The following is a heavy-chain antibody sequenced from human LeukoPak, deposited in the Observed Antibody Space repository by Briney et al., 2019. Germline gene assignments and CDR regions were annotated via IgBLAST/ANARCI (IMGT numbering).Heavy chain of an antibody. D-gene: IGHD5-12*01. V-gene: IGHV4-4*07. CDR2: IYTSGST. CDR3: ARDPLFSGYDQSWFDP. J-gene: IGHJ5*02. Sequence: SETLSLTCTVSGGSISSYYWSWIRQPAGKGLEWIGRIYTSGSTNYNPSLKSRVTMSVDTSKNQFSLKLSSVTAADTAVYYCARDPLFSGYDQSWFDPWGQGTLVTVSS. CDR1: GGSISSYY.